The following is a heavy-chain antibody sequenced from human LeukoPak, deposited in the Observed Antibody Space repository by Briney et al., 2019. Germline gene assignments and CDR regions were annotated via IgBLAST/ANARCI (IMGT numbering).Heavy chain of an antibody. J-gene: IGHJ6*03. CDR2: IRYDGSNK. CDR1: GFTFSSYG. V-gene: IGHV3-30*02. CDR3: AKDCRTRIAVAGTGYYYYYMDV. D-gene: IGHD6-19*01. Sequence: GGSLRLSCAASGFTFSSYGMHWVRQAPGKGLGWVAFIRYDGSNKYYADSVKGRFTISRDNSKNKLYLQMNSLRAEDTAVYYCAKDCRTRIAVAGTGYYYYYMDVWGKGTMVTVSS.